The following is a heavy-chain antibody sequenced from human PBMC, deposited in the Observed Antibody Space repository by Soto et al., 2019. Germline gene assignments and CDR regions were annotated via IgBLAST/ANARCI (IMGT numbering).Heavy chain of an antibody. CDR2: VSANNGHT. CDR1: GFTFSNYG. D-gene: IGHD2-8*01. J-gene: IGHJ6*02. Sequence: ASVKVSCKASGFTFSNYGLNWVRQAPGQGLGWMGWVSANNGHTNYAQNLQGRVSMTTDTSTSTAYMGLRGLTFDDTAVYYCARDIESVTAKHFFYYYAMDVWGQGTTVTVSS. CDR3: ARDIESVTAKHFFYYYAMDV. V-gene: IGHV1-18*01.